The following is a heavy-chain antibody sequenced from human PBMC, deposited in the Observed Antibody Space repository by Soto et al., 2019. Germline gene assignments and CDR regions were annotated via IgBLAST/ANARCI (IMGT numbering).Heavy chain of an antibody. J-gene: IGHJ4*02. D-gene: IGHD6-6*01. CDR2: ISWNSGSI. Sequence: EVQLVESGGGLVQPGRSLRLSCAASGFTFDDYAMHWVRQAPGKGLEWVSGISWNSGSIGYADSVKGRFTISRDNAKNSLYLQMNSLRAEDTALYYCAKDISPLRGSSSSVFDYWGQGTLVTVSS. V-gene: IGHV3-9*01. CDR1: GFTFDDYA. CDR3: AKDISPLRGSSSSVFDY.